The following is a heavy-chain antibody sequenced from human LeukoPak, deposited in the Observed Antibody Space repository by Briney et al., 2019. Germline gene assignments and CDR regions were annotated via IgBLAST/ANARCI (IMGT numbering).Heavy chain of an antibody. D-gene: IGHD2-15*01. CDR2: IYYSGST. V-gene: IGHV4-39*07. CDR3: ARDKGGISGFDY. Sequence: SETLSLTCTVSGGSISSSSYYWGWIRQPPGKGLEWIGSIYYSGSTYYNPSLKSRVTISVDTSKNQFSLKLSSVTAADTAVYYCARDKGGISGFDYWGQGTLVTVSS. J-gene: IGHJ4*02. CDR1: GGSISSSSYY.